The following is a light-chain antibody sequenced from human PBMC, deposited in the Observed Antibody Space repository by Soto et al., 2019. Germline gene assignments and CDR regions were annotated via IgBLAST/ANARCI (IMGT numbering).Light chain of an antibody. CDR1: QSVSSSY. CDR3: QQYGRSWWT. Sequence: EIVLTQSPGTLSLSPGERVTLSCRTSQSVSSSYLAWYQQKPGQAPRLLIYGASSRATGIPDRFSGSGSGTDFTLTISRLEPEDFAVYYCQQYGRSWWTFGQGTKVEIK. CDR2: GAS. J-gene: IGKJ1*01. V-gene: IGKV3-20*01.